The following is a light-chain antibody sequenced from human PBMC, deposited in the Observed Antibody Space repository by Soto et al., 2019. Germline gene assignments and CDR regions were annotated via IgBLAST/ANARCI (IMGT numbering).Light chain of an antibody. J-gene: IGKJ3*01. CDR1: QSVSSY. V-gene: IGKV3-11*01. Sequence: IVLTQSPVTLSLSPGERATLSCRASQSVSSYLAWYQQKPGQAPRLLIYDASNRATGIPARFSGSGSGTDFTLTISSLEPEDFAVYYCQQRSNWPIFTFGPGTEVDIK. CDR3: QQRSNWPIFT. CDR2: DAS.